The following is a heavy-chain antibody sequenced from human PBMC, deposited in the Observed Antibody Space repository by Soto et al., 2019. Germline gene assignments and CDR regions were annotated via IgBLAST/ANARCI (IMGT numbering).Heavy chain of an antibody. Sequence: PGGSLRLACAASGFVFRGDGMSWVRQAPGKGLEWVAAINGDGGSTYYADSVKGRFTISRDNSKNTLDLQMTSLRDEDTAVYYCAKVVHMATVRVYFDYWGQGTLVTVSS. CDR1: GFVFRGDG. CDR2: INGDGGST. J-gene: IGHJ4*02. D-gene: IGHD5-18*01. CDR3: AKVVHMATVRVYFDY. V-gene: IGHV3-23*01.